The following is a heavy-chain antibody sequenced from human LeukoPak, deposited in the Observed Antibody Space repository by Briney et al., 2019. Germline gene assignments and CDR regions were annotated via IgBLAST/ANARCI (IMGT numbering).Heavy chain of an antibody. CDR1: GGSISSYY. Sequence: PSETLSLTCTVSGGSISSYYWSWIRQPPGKGPEWIGYIYYSGSTNYNPSLKSRVTISVDTSKNQFSLKLSSVTAADTAVYYCARQHLEGWFDPWGQGTLVTVSS. J-gene: IGHJ5*02. CDR3: ARQHLEGWFDP. CDR2: IYYSGST. V-gene: IGHV4-59*08.